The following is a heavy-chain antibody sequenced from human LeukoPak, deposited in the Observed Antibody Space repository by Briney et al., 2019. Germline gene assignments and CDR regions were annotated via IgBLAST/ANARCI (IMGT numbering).Heavy chain of an antibody. CDR2: VRGDGGTT. CDR3: AKGLFSDYYDSSGLDY. CDR1: GFTFSSYW. J-gene: IGHJ4*02. D-gene: IGHD3-22*01. Sequence: GGSLRLSCAASGFTFSSYWMHWVRQAPGKGVEWVARVRGDGGTTSYADSVKGRFTISRDNAKNTLYLQMNSLRAEDTAVYYCAKGLFSDYYDSSGLDYWGQGTLVTVSS. V-gene: IGHV3-74*01.